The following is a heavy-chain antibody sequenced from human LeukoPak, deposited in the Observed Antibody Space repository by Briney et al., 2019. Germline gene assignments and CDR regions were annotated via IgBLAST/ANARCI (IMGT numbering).Heavy chain of an antibody. D-gene: IGHD1-1*01. V-gene: IGHV4-38-2*02. J-gene: IGHJ4*02. CDR3: VRDTPTGYFAY. Sequence: SETLSLTCTVSHYSISSGYYWGWIRQSPGEGLEWIGSINHSGITYYNPSLESRVTISVDTSKNQFSLKQNSETAADTAVYYCVRDTPTGYFAYWGQGILVTVSS. CDR1: HYSISSGYY. CDR2: INHSGIT.